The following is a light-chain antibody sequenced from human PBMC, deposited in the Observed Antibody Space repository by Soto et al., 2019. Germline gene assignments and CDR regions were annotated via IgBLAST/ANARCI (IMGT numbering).Light chain of an antibody. V-gene: IGKV1-39*01. CDR3: QQLNSYLPIT. Sequence: DIQMTQSPSSLSASVGDRVTITCRASQSISSYLNWYQQKPGKAPKLLIYAASSLQSGVPSRFSGSGSGTDFTLTISSLQPEDFATYYCQQLNSYLPITFGQGTRLEIK. CDR2: AAS. J-gene: IGKJ5*01. CDR1: QSISSY.